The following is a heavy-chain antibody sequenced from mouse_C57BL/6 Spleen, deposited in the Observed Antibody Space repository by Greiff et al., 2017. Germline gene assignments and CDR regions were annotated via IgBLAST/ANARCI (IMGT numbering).Heavy chain of an antibody. Sequence: VQLQQSGPELVKPGASVKISCKASGYTFTDYYMNWVKQSHGKSLEWIGDINPNNGGTSYNQKFKGKATLTVDKSSSTAYMELRSLTSEDSAVYYCAREGYHGWFAYWGQGTLVTVSA. CDR1: GYTFTDYY. D-gene: IGHD2-2*01. V-gene: IGHV1-26*01. CDR3: AREGYHGWFAY. J-gene: IGHJ3*01. CDR2: INPNNGGT.